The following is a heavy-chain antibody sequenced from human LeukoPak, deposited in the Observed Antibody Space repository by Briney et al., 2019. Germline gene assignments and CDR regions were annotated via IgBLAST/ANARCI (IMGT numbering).Heavy chain of an antibody. CDR3: AKTPGGYYMDV. V-gene: IGHV3-23*01. Sequence: GGSLRLSCAASGFAFTSYAMSWVRQAPGKGLEWVSAISGSGGSTYYADSVKGRFTISRDNSKDTLYLQMNSLRAEDTALYYCAKTPGGYYMDVWGKGTTVTVSS. CDR1: GFAFTSYA. J-gene: IGHJ6*03. D-gene: IGHD1-1*01. CDR2: ISGSGGST.